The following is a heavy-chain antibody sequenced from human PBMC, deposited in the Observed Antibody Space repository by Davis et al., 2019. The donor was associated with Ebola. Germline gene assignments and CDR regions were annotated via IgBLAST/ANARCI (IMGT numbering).Heavy chain of an antibody. CDR3: ARGRRYSYGPPRY. Sequence: SETLSLTCAVYGGSFSGYYWSWIRQPQGKGLEWIGEINHSGSTNYNPSLKSRVTISVDTSKNQFSLKLSSVTAADTAVYYCARGRRYSYGPPRYWGQGTLVTVSS. D-gene: IGHD5-18*01. V-gene: IGHV4-34*01. J-gene: IGHJ4*02. CDR2: INHSGST. CDR1: GGSFSGYY.